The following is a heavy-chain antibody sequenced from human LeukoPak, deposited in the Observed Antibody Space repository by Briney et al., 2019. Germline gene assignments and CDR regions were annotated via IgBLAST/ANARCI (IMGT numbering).Heavy chain of an antibody. CDR2: INNYGRT. V-gene: IGHV4-34*01. J-gene: IGHJ4*02. CDR1: GGSFRGYY. Sequence: SETLSLTCAVYGGSFRGYYWSWIRQPPGKGLEWIGEINNYGRTNYSPSLKSRVTISVDTSKNQFSLKLSSVTAADTAVYYCARLDTYYYKGGTSAYFDYWGQGTLVTVSS. CDR3: ARLDTYYYKGGTSAYFDY. D-gene: IGHD3-10*01.